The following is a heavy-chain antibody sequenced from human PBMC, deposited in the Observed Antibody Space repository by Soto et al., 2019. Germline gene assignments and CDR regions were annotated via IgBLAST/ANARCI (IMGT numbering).Heavy chain of an antibody. CDR2: INAGNGNT. CDR3: ARVSGYYVLDY. Sequence: QVQLVQSGAEEKKPGASVKVSCKASGYTFTNYAMHRVRQAPGQRLEWMGWINAGNGNTKYSQKFQGRVTITRDTSASTAYMELSSLRSEDTAVYYGARVSGYYVLDYWGQGTLVTVSS. J-gene: IGHJ4*02. D-gene: IGHD5-12*01. V-gene: IGHV1-3*05. CDR1: GYTFTNYA.